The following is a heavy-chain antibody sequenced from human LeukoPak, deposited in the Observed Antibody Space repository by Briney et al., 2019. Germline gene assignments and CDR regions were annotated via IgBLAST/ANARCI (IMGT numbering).Heavy chain of an antibody. CDR1: GFTFSSYA. Sequence: GGSLRLSCAASGFTFSSYAMHWVRQAPGKGLEYVSAISSNGGSTYYANSVKGRFTISRDNSKNTLYLQMGSLRAEDMAVYYCARVRSGSYNAFDIWGQGTMVTVSS. D-gene: IGHD1-26*01. V-gene: IGHV3-64*01. CDR2: ISSNGGST. CDR3: ARVRSGSYNAFDI. J-gene: IGHJ3*02.